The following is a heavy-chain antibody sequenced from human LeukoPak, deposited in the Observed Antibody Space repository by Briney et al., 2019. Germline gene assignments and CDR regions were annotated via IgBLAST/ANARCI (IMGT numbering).Heavy chain of an antibody. CDR1: GGSISSGGYY. Sequence: PSETLSLTCTVSGGSISSGGYYWSWIRQPPGKGLEWIGYIYHSGSTYYNPSLKSRVTISVDTSKNQFSLRLSSVTAADTAVYYCARGTDTAMVLHFDYWGQGTLVTVSS. CDR3: ARGTDTAMVLHFDY. V-gene: IGHV4-30-2*01. D-gene: IGHD5-18*01. J-gene: IGHJ4*02. CDR2: IYHSGST.